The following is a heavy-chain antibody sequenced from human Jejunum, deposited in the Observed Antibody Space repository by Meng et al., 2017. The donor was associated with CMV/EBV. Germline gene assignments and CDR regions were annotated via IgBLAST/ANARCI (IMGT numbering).Heavy chain of an antibody. CDR3: ARLAAYDNRGNCFAY. D-gene: IGHD3-22*01. CDR2: DDPHNGDT. CDR1: GYPFAAYS. Sequence: SGYPFAAYSTPCGQRAPGHGLEWMRRDDPHNGDTHYAHYFHSRVTIATDTSINAVYVELSSVRSVDTAVYHGARLAAYDNRGNCFAYWGQGTLVTVSS. V-gene: IGHV1-2*06. J-gene: IGHJ4*02.